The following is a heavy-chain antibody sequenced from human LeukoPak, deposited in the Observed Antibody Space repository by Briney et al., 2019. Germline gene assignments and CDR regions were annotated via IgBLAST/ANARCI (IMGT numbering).Heavy chain of an antibody. CDR3: ARILGRLFDY. D-gene: IGHD7-27*01. Sequence: SETLSLTCTVSRGSISSSSYYWGWIRQPPGKGLEWIGSIYYSGSTYYNPSLKSRVTISVDTSKNQFSLKLSSVTAADTAVYYWARILGRLFDYWGQGTLVTVSS. V-gene: IGHV4-39*01. J-gene: IGHJ4*02. CDR1: RGSISSSSYY. CDR2: IYYSGST.